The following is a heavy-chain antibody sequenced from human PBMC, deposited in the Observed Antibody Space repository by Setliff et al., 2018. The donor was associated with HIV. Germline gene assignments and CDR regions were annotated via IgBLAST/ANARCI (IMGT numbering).Heavy chain of an antibody. CDR1: GFTFSTYS. CDR2: ISSSSRSK. CDR3: TTGPTPPLYYYDSSGYYELDY. Sequence: GGSLRLSCEASGFTFSTYSMNWVRQAPGKGLEWVSSISSSSRSKYYADSVKGRFTISRDNAKNSLYLQMNSLTAEDTAVYYCTTGPTPPLYYYDSSGYYELDYWGQGTLVTVSS. D-gene: IGHD3-22*01. J-gene: IGHJ4*02. V-gene: IGHV3-21*01.